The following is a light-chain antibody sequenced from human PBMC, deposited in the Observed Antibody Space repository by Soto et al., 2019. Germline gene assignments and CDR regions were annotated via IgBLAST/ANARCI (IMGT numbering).Light chain of an antibody. J-gene: IGKJ4*01. CDR1: QSVSSN. CDR3: QQRSNWPPLT. CDR2: GAS. Sequence: EIVMTQSPANLSVSPGERATLSCRASQSVSSNLAWYQQKPGQGPRLLIYGASTRATSIPARFSGSGSGTEFTLTISSLEPEDFAVYYCQQRSNWPPLTFGGGTKVEIK. V-gene: IGKV3-15*01.